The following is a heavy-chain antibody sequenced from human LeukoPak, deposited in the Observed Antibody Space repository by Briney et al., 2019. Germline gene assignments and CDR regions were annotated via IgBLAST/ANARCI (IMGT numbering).Heavy chain of an antibody. CDR1: GFTFGSCW. V-gene: IGHV3-7*01. CDR3: ATSWSSGYYFEN. J-gene: IGHJ4*02. CDR2: INQGGSER. Sequence: GGSLRLSCAASGFTFGSCWMSWVRQAPGQGLEWVANINQGGSERDYVDSMKGRFTISRDNAKSSLYLQMNSLRAEDTAVYYCATSWSSGYYFENWGQGTLVTVSS. D-gene: IGHD3-22*01.